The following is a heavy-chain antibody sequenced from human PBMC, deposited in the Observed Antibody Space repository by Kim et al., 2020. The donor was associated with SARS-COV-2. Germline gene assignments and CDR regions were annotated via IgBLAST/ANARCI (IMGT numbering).Heavy chain of an antibody. D-gene: IGHD3-22*01. Sequence: ASVKVSCKASGYTFTSYAMNWVRQAPGQGLEWMGWINTNTGNPTYAQGFTGRFVFSLDTSVSTAYLQISSLKAEDTAVYYCARVLPLPYYYDSSGYYTPDYWGQGTLVTVSS. CDR3: ARVLPLPYYYDSSGYYTPDY. CDR1: GYTFTSYA. CDR2: INTNTGNP. V-gene: IGHV7-4-1*02. J-gene: IGHJ4*02.